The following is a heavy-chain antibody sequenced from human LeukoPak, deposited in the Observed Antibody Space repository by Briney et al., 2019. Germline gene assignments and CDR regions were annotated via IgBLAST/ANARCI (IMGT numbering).Heavy chain of an antibody. D-gene: IGHD6-19*01. Sequence: SETLSLTCTVSGGSISSYYWSWIRQPPGKGLEWIGYIHYSGGITYYNPSLKSRVTISVDTSKNQFSLKLTSVPGADTAVYYCAGERGEEYSSGWYKRNYFDNWGQGIRVTVSS. V-gene: IGHV4-59*12. CDR2: IHYSGGIT. CDR1: GGSISSYY. CDR3: AGERGEEYSSGWYKRNYFDN. J-gene: IGHJ4*02.